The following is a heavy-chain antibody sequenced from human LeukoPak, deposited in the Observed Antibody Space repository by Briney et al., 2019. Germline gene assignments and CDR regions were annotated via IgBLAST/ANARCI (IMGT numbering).Heavy chain of an antibody. CDR3: AGDPPGTPVGFDV. J-gene: IGHJ3*01. V-gene: IGHV1-69*06. Sequence: SVKVSCKASAGMFNTYAISWVRQAPGHGLEWMGRITPLSATPSQSQWIQGRVTVTADISTNTVYLDLSSLRSEDTALYFCAGDPPGTPVGFDVWGQGTMVTVSS. CDR1: AGMFNTYA. CDR2: ITPLSATP. D-gene: IGHD3-10*01.